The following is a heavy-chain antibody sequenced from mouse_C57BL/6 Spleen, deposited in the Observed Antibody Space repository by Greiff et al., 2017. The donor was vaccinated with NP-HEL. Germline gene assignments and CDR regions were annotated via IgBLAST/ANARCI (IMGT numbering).Heavy chain of an antibody. CDR1: GYTFTEYT. D-gene: IGHD3-1*01. Sequence: QVQLQQSGAELVKPGASVKLSCKASGYTFTEYTIHWVKQRSGQGLEWIGWFYPGRGSIKYNEKFKDKATLTADKSSSTVYMALSRLTSEDSAVYFCARHEDRALGRGAWFAYWGQGTLVTVSA. V-gene: IGHV1-62-2*01. J-gene: IGHJ3*01. CDR3: ARHEDRALGRGAWFAY. CDR2: FYPGRGSI.